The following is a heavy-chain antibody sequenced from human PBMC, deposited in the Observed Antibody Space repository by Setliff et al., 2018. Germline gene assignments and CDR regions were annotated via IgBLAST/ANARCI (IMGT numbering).Heavy chain of an antibody. CDR2: ISYDGSNK. CDR3: ARARNKYGAFDY. Sequence: PGESLKISCAASGFSFSGSAIHWVRQAPGKGLEWVAVISYDGSNKYYADSVKGRFTISRDNSKNTLYLQMNSLRAEDTAVYYCARARNKYGAFDYWGQGTLVTVSS. V-gene: IGHV3-30*04. D-gene: IGHD4-17*01. J-gene: IGHJ4*02. CDR1: GFSFSGSA.